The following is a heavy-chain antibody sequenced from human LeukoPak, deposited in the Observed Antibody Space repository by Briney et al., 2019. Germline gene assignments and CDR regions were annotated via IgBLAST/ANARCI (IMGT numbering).Heavy chain of an antibody. CDR2: INQDGSEK. CDR1: GFTFSHYW. V-gene: IGHV3-7*01. Sequence: PGGSLRLSCGASGFTFSHYWMSWVRQAPGKGLEWVTNINQDGSEKSYVDSVKGRFTISRDNAKNSLYLQVNSLRAEDTAVYYCARNAFEIWGQGTMVTVSS. J-gene: IGHJ3*02. CDR3: ARNAFEI.